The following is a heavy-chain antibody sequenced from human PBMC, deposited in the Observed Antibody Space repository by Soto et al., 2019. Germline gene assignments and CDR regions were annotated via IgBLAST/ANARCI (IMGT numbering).Heavy chain of an antibody. CDR3: AKYIISSYDILTGYFLGSFDY. CDR1: GFTFDDYA. V-gene: IGHV3-9*01. Sequence: GGSLRLSCAASGFTFDDYAMHWVRQAPGKGLEWVSGISWNSGSIGYADYVKGRFTISRDNAKNSLYLQMKSLRAEDTALYYCAKYIISSYDILTGYFLGSFDYWGQGTLVTVSS. J-gene: IGHJ4*02. CDR2: ISWNSGSI. D-gene: IGHD3-9*01.